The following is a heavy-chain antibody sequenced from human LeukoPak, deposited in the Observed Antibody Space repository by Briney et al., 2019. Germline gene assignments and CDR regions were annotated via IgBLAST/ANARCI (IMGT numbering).Heavy chain of an antibody. D-gene: IGHD2-15*01. CDR2: IYHSGST. CDR1: GGSISSSNW. V-gene: IGHV4-4*02. J-gene: IGHJ4*02. Sequence: PSGTLSLTCAVSGGSISSSNWWSWVRQPPGKGLEWIGEIYHSGSTNYNPSLKSRVTISVDKSKNQFSLKLSSVTAADTAVYYCASAPGGYCNGGSCDHYWGQGTLVTVSS. CDR3: ASAPGGYCNGGSCDHY.